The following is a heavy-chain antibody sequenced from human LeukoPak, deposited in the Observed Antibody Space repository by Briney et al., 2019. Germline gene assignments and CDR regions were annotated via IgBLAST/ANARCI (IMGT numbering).Heavy chain of an antibody. CDR3: ARLIAVAGTRYFDY. J-gene: IGHJ4*02. D-gene: IGHD6-19*01. Sequence: GGSLRLSCAASGFTVSSNYMSWVRQAPGKGLEWVSVIYSGGSTYYADSVKGRFTISRHNSKNTLYLQMNSLRAEDTAVYYRARLIAVAGTRYFDYWGQGTLVTVSS. V-gene: IGHV3-53*04. CDR1: GFTVSSNY. CDR2: IYSGGST.